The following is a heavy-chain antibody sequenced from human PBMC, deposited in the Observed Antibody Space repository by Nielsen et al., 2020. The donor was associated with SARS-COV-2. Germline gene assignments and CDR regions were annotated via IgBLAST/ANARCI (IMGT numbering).Heavy chain of an antibody. V-gene: IGHV4-59*01. CDR3: ARVYYYGSGSRRPYYYGMDV. Sequence: WLRQPPGKGLEWIGYIYYSGSTNYNPSLKSRVTISVDTSKNQFSLKLSSVTAADTAVYYCARVYYYGSGSRRPYYYGMDVWGQGTTVTVSS. D-gene: IGHD3-10*01. J-gene: IGHJ6*02. CDR2: IYYSGST.